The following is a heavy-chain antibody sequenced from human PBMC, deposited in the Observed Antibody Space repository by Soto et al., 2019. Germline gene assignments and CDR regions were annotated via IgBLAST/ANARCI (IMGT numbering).Heavy chain of an antibody. Sequence: EVQLVESGGGLVKPGGSLRLSCAASGFTFSNSIINWVRQAPGQGLEWVSSISGSSDFLYYADSVKGRFTISSDTSTNSLYLQMNSLRDEDTAVYYCATITWYAFDIWGQGTMVTVSS. CDR1: GFTFSNSI. CDR3: ATITWYAFDI. J-gene: IGHJ3*02. D-gene: IGHD2-2*01. V-gene: IGHV3-21*01. CDR2: ISGSSDFL.